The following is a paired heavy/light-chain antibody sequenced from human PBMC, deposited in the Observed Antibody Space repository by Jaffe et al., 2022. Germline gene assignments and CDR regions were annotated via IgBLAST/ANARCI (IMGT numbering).Heavy chain of an antibody. J-gene: IGHJ4*02. CDR2: IYGNDEI. V-gene: IGHV2-5*01. Sequence: QITLKESGPTLVKPTQTLTLTCTFSGFSLSASEVAVGWIRQPPGKALEWLALIYGNDEIHYSPSLNSRLSITKDTSKNHVVLIMANMDPVDTATYYCAHRHLGSFDYWGQGTLVTVSS. CDR1: GFSLSASEVA. D-gene: IGHD3-16*01. CDR3: AHRHLGSFDY.
Light chain of an antibody. CDR3: QQAKAYPYT. V-gene: IGKV1-12*01. CDR1: QDVGHY. CDR2: AAS. J-gene: IGKJ2*01. Sequence: DIQMTQSPSSVSASVGDRVTITCRASQDVGHYLAWYQQKPGKAPKLLIYAASSLQSGVPSRFSGSGSGTHFTLTISSLHPEDFATYNCQQAKAYPYTFGQGTKLEIK.